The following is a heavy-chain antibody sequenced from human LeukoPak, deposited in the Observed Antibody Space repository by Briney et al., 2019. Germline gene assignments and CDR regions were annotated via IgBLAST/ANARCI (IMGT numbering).Heavy chain of an antibody. CDR1: GFTVSGFTVSNKY. CDR2: IYSDGRT. CDR3: ARGLSLSGYLDAFDI. Sequence: AGGSLRLSCAASGFTVSGFTVSNKYMTWVRQAPGKGLEWVSLIYSDGRTNYADSVKGRCTISRDNSKNTLYLQMNSLRVEDTAVYFCARGLSLSGYLDAFDIWGQGTKVTVSS. J-gene: IGHJ3*02. D-gene: IGHD3-22*01. V-gene: IGHV3-53*01.